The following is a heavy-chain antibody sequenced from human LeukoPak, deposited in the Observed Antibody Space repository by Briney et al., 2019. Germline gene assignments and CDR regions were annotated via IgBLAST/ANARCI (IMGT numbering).Heavy chain of an antibody. V-gene: IGHV3-9*01. CDR2: ISRNSGSI. CDR1: GFTFDDYA. D-gene: IGHD6-19*01. J-gene: IGHJ4*02. Sequence: GRSLRLSCAASGFTFDDYAMHWVRQAPGKGLEWVSGISRNSGSIGYADSVKGRFTISRDNAKNSLYLQMNSLRAEDTALYYCAKASERYSSGWYDYWGQGTLVTVSS. CDR3: AKASERYSSGWYDY.